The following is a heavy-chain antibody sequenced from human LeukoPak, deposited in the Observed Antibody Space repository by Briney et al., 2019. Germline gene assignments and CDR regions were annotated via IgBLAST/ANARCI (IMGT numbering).Heavy chain of an antibody. CDR1: GFTFSDYY. Sequence: GGSLRLSCAASGFTFSDYYMSWIRQAPGKGLEWVSHISSSGSTIYYADSLKGRFTISRDNAKNSLSLLMNSLRAEDTAVYYCARDLSSRGYTYGTPAFTFDIWGQGTMVTVSS. V-gene: IGHV3-11*04. D-gene: IGHD5-18*01. CDR2: ISSSGSTI. J-gene: IGHJ3*02. CDR3: ARDLSSRGYTYGTPAFTFDI.